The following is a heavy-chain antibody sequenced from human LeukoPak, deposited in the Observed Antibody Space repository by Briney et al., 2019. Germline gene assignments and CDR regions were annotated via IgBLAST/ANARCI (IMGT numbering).Heavy chain of an antibody. CDR1: GFTFSSYA. J-gene: IGHJ6*02. D-gene: IGHD1-26*01. Sequence: PGGSLRLSCAASGFTFSSYAMHWVRQAPGKGLEWVAVISYDGSNKYYADSVKGRFTISRDNSKNTLYLQMNSLRAEDTAVYYCARCSYLPPYYYYYGMDVWGQGTTVTVSS. CDR2: ISYDGSNK. V-gene: IGHV3-30-3*01. CDR3: ARCSYLPPYYYYYGMDV.